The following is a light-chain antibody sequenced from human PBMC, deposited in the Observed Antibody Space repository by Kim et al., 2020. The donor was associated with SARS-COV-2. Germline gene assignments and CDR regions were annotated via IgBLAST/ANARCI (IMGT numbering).Light chain of an antibody. CDR2: GKN. Sequence: ALGQTVRITCQGDSLRRYYASWYQKKSGQAPVLVIYGKNNRPSGIPDRVSGPSSGNTASLTITGAQAEDEADYYCHSRDSSDNHLFGGGTQLTVL. J-gene: IGLJ2*01. CDR1: SLRRYY. CDR3: HSRDSSDNHL. V-gene: IGLV3-19*01.